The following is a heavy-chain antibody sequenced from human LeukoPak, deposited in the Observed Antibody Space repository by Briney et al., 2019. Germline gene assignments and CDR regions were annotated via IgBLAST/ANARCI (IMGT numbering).Heavy chain of an antibody. CDR3: ARQLGYCSSTSCYADKVDC. J-gene: IGHJ4*02. Sequence: SETLSLTCTVSGGSISSSSYYWGWIRQPPGKGLEWNGCIYYSGSTYYNPSLKSRVTISVDTSKNQFSLKLSSVTAADTAVYYCARQLGYCSSTSCYADKVDCWGQGTLVTVAS. CDR1: GGSISSSSYY. D-gene: IGHD2-2*01. CDR2: IYYSGST. V-gene: IGHV4-39*01.